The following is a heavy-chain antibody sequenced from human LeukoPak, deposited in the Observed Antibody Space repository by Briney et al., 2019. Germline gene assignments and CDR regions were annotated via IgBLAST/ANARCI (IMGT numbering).Heavy chain of an antibody. CDR2: IWYDGSNK. D-gene: IGHD2-15*01. CDR1: GFTFSSYG. J-gene: IGHJ6*02. V-gene: IGHV3-33*01. Sequence: PGRSLRLSCAASGFTFSSYGMHWVRQAPGKGLEWVAVIWYDGSNKYYADSVKGRFTISRDNSKNTLYLQMNSLRAEDTAVYYCAREGYCSGGSCYSFGNWYYYYYYYGMDVWGQGTTVTVSS. CDR3: AREGYCSGGSCYSFGNWYYYYYYYGMDV.